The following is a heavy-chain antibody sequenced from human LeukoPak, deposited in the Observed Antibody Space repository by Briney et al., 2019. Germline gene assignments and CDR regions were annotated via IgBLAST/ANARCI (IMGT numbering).Heavy chain of an antibody. CDR3: ARPYNSGWYGAFYI. CDR1: GGSIGGYY. Sequence: SSETLSLTCTVSGGSIGGYYWSFIRQPPGRGLEWIGYIYTSGSTSYNPSLKSRVTISLDTSKNQISLKLSSMTAADTAVYYCARPYNSGWYGAFYIWGPGTMVTVSS. J-gene: IGHJ3*02. V-gene: IGHV4-4*09. CDR2: IYTSGST. D-gene: IGHD6-19*01.